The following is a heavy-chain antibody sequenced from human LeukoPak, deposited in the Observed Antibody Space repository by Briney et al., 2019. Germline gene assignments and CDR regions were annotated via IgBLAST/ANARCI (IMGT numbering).Heavy chain of an antibody. D-gene: IGHD5-18*01. CDR3: ARGRTAMTMRRSYYMDV. Sequence: SETLSLTCAVYGGSFSGYYWSWIRQPPGKGLEWIGEINHSVSTNYNPSLKSRVTISVDTSKNQFSLKLSSVTAADTAVYYCARGRTAMTMRRSYYMDVWGKGTTVTVSS. CDR2: INHSVST. V-gene: IGHV4-34*01. J-gene: IGHJ6*03. CDR1: GGSFSGYY.